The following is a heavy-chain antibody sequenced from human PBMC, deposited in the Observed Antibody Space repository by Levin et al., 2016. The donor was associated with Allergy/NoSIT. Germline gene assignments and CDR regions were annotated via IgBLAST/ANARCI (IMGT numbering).Heavy chain of an antibody. V-gene: IGHV5-51*01. CDR1: GYSFTSYW. D-gene: IGHD3-9*01. CDR2: IYPGDSDT. CDR3: ARGNYDILTGRPEYFQH. Sequence: KVSCKGSGYSFTSYWIGWVRQMPGKGLEWMGIIYPGDSDTRYSPSFQGQVTISADKSISTAYLQWSSLKASDTAMYYCARGNYDILTGRPEYFQHWGQGTLVTVSS. J-gene: IGHJ1*01.